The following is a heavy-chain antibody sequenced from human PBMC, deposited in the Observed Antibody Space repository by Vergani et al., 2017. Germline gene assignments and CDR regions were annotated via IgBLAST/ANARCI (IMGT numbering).Heavy chain of an antibody. CDR3: AREEGRQLVPGRNEPFDY. CDR2: ISSSGSTI. J-gene: IGHJ4*02. D-gene: IGHD6-6*01. V-gene: IGHV3-48*03. Sequence: EVQLLESGGGLVQPGGSLRLSCAASGFTFSSYEMNWVRQAPGKGLEWVSYISSSGSTIYYADSVKGRFTISRDNAKYSLYLQMNSLRAEYTAVYYCAREEGRQLVPGRNEPFDYWGQGTLVTVSS. CDR1: GFTFSSYE.